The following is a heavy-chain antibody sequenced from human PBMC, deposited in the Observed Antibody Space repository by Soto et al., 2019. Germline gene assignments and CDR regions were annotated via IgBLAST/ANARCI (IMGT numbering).Heavy chain of an antibody. V-gene: IGHV3-30*18. CDR2: ISYDGSNK. CDR1: GFTFSSYG. J-gene: IGHJ4*02. D-gene: IGHD2-2*01. Sequence: GGSLRLSCAASGFTFSSYGMHWVRQAPGKGLEWVAVISYDGSNKYYADSVKGRFTISRDNSKNTLYLQMNSLRAEDTAVYYCANGDEGYCSSTSCYGTKYYFDYWGQGTLVTVSS. CDR3: ANGDEGYCSSTSCYGTKYYFDY.